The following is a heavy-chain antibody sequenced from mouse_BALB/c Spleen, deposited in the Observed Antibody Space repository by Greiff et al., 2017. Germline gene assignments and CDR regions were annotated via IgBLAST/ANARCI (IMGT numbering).Heavy chain of an antibody. J-gene: IGHJ2*01. CDR2: ISSGGSYT. Sequence: EVKVVESGGDLVKPGGSLKLSCAASGFTFSSYGMSWVRQTPDKRLEWVATISSGGSYTYYPDSVKGRFTISRDNAKNTLYLQMSSLKSEDTAMYYCARVITTVEYYFDYWGQGTTLTVSS. V-gene: IGHV5-6*01. D-gene: IGHD1-1*01. CDR1: GFTFSSYG. CDR3: ARVITTVEYYFDY.